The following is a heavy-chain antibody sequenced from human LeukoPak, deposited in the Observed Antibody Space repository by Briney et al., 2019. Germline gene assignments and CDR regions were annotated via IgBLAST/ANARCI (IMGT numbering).Heavy chain of an antibody. CDR1: GFMFSNYW. D-gene: IGHD3-9*01. CDR2: IKQDGSES. V-gene: IGHV3-7*01. J-gene: IGHJ4*02. Sequence: GGSLRLSCAASGFMFSNYWMSWVRQAPGKGLEWVANIKQDGSESRYVDSVKGRFTISRDNAKNSLYLQMNSLRGEDTAVYYCAKDLLSYYDILTGYYFDYWGQGTLVTVSS. CDR3: AKDLLSYYDILTGYYFDY.